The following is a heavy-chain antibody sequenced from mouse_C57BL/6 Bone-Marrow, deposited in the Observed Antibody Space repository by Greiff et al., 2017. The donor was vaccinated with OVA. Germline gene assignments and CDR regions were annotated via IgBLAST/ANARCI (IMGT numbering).Heavy chain of an antibody. Sequence: VQLQQSGPVLVKPGASVKMSCKASGYTFTDYYMNWVKQSHGKSLEWIGVINPYNGGTSYNQKFKGKATLTVDKSSSTAYMELNSLTSEDSAVYYCARMGSAWFAYWGQGTLVTVSA. CDR2: INPYNGGT. V-gene: IGHV1-19*01. CDR1: GYTFTDYY. J-gene: IGHJ3*01. CDR3: ARMGSAWFAY.